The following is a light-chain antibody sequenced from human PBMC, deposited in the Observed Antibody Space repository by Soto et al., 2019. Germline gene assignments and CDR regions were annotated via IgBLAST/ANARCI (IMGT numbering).Light chain of an antibody. J-gene: IGKJ1*01. V-gene: IGKV3-20*01. CDR3: QQYDNSPWT. CDR1: QSVSSSY. CDR2: GAS. Sequence: EIVLTQSPGTLSLSPGEGATLSCRASQSVSSSYLAWYQQKPGQAPRLLIYGASSRATGIPDRFRGGGSGTDFTLTISRLEPEDFAVYYCQQYDNSPWTFGQGTKVEIK.